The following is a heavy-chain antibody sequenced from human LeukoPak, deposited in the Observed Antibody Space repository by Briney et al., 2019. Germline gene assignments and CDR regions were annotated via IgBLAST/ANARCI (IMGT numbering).Heavy chain of an antibody. CDR3: ARDGGYSSGWYNYYYYYYMDV. Sequence: ASVKVSCKASGYTFTSYAMNWVRQAPGQGLEWMGWINTNTGNPTYAQGFTGRFVFSLDTSVSTAYLQISSLKAEDTAVYYCARDGGYSSGWYNYYYYYYMDVWGKGTTVTVSS. CDR1: GYTFTSYA. V-gene: IGHV7-4-1*02. J-gene: IGHJ6*03. D-gene: IGHD6-19*01. CDR2: INTNTGNP.